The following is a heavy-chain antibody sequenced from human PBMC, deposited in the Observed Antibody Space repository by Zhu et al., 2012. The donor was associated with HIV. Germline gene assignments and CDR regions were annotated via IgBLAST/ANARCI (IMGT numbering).Heavy chain of an antibody. Sequence: EVQLVESGGGVVRPGGSLRLSCAASGFTFDDYGMSWVRQAPGKGLEWVSGISWNGGDTGYADSVKGRFTISRDNAKNSLYLQMNSLRAEDTALYYCARDVSGWNYYYYYHMDVWGKGTTVTVSS. V-gene: IGHV3-20*04. CDR1: GFTFDDYG. CDR3: ARDVSGWNYYYYYHMDV. J-gene: IGHJ6*03. D-gene: IGHD6-19*01. CDR2: ISWNGGDT.